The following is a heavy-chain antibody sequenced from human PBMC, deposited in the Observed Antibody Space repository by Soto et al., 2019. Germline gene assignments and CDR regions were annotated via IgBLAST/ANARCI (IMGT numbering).Heavy chain of an antibody. V-gene: IGHV4-59*01. J-gene: IGHJ5*02. CDR2: TSYTVNT. Sequence: WETLSLTCIVAGGSMTSFYCSWIRQFAWGGLEWIAYTSYTVNTNYNPSLKGRVTISMDTSKNQLSLKLTSMTAADTAVYYCARDMHAGFTLYFAPWGQGTLVTVSS. CDR1: GGSMTSFY. D-gene: IGHD2-8*01. CDR3: ARDMHAGFTLYFAP.